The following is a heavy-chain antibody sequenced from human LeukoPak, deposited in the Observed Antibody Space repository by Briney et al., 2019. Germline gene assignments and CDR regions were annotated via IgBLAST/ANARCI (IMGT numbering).Heavy chain of an antibody. V-gene: IGHV4-4*07. CDR1: GSSISNYY. Sequence: SETLSLTCTVSGSSISNYYWTWIRQPAGKGLEWIGRIYTSGGTNYNPSLKSRVTISVDTSKNQFSLMLSSVTAADTAVYYCARRGTSSSLDFWGQGTLVIVPS. CDR3: ARRGTSSSLDF. D-gene: IGHD6-13*01. J-gene: IGHJ4*02. CDR2: IYTSGGT.